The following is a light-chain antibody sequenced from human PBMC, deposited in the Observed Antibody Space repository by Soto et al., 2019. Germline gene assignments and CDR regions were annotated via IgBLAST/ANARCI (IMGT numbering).Light chain of an antibody. CDR3: QNYNSASFT. CDR1: QDIRKY. Sequence: DIQMTQSPSSLSASVGDRVTITCQASQDIRKYLNWYQQKPGKAPNLLIYDTSNLETGVPSRFSGSGSGTDFTLTISSLQPEDVATYYCQNYNSASFTFGPGTKVNIK. CDR2: DTS. J-gene: IGKJ3*01. V-gene: IGKV1-33*01.